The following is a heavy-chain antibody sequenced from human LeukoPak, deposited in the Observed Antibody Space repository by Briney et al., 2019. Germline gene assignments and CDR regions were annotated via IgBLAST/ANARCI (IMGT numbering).Heavy chain of an antibody. D-gene: IGHD5-12*01. Sequence: GGSLRLSCAASGFTFNSYGMHWVRQAPGKALEGVALILYDGSNKYYPDSVKSRFDISRDNSKNTMYLQMNSLRAEEPALYYCAKDIYSGYDLSVLPDYWGEGTLVTVSS. J-gene: IGHJ4*02. CDR2: ILYDGSNK. CDR3: AKDIYSGYDLSVLPDY. V-gene: IGHV3-30*02. CDR1: GFTFNSYG.